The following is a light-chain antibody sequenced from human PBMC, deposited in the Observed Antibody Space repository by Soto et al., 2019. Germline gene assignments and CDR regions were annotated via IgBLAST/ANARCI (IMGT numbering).Light chain of an antibody. Sequence: QSVLTQPPSVSGAPGQRVTISCTGSSSNIGAGYDVHWYQQLPGTAPKLLIYGNSNRPSGVPDRFSGSKSGTSASLAITGLQAEDEADYYCQSYDSSLSVVSGTGTKVTVL. CDR2: GNS. J-gene: IGLJ1*01. CDR3: QSYDSSLSVV. CDR1: SSNIGAGYD. V-gene: IGLV1-40*01.